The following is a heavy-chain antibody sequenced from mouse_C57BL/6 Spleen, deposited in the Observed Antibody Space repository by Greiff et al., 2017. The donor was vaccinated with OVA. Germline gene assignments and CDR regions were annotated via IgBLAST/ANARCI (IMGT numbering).Heavy chain of an antibody. Sequence: VQLKESGPGMVKPSQSLSLTCTVTGYSITSGYDWHWIRHFPGNKLEWMGYISYSGSTNYNPSLKSRISITHDTSKNHFFLKLNSVTTEDTATYYCARWNPYYAMDYWGQGTSVTVSS. J-gene: IGHJ4*01. CDR2: ISYSGST. CDR1: GYSITSGYD. V-gene: IGHV3-1*01. CDR3: ARWNPYYAMDY.